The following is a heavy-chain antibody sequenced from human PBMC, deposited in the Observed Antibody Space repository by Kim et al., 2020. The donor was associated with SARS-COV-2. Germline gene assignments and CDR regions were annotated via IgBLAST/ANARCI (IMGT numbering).Heavy chain of an antibody. V-gene: IGHV3-30-3*01. CDR1: GFTFSSYA. Sequence: GGSLRLSCAASGFTFSSYAMHWVRQAPGKGLEWVAVISYDGSNKYYADSVKGRFTISRDNSKNTLYLQMNSLRAEDTAVYYCARAPVFSTAPGDYWGQGTLVTVSS. CDR2: ISYDGSNK. J-gene: IGHJ4*02. CDR3: ARAPVFSTAPGDY. D-gene: IGHD2-21*01.